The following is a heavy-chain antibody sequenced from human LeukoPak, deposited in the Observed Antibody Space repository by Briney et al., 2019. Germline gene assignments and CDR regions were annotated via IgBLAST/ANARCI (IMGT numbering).Heavy chain of an antibody. CDR3: ARVSSNNWYNERGAFDI. CDR2: INHSGST. V-gene: IGHV4-39*07. J-gene: IGHJ3*02. Sequence: PSETLSLTCTVSGVSISSSNSYWGWIRQPPGKGLEWIGEINHSGSTNYNPSLKSRVTISVDTSKNQFSLKLSSVTAADTAVYYCARVSSNNWYNERGAFDIWGQGTMVTVSS. CDR1: GVSISSSNSY. D-gene: IGHD6-13*01.